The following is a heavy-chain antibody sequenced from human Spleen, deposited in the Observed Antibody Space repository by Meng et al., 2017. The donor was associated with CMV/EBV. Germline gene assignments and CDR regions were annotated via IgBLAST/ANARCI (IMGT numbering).Heavy chain of an antibody. Sequence: ASVKVSCKASEYTFTDYYMHWARLAPGQGLEWVGRINPNGGGTKYAQMFQGRVTLTWDTSISTGYMEVSGLRSGDTAVYYCARGELIDYYYNGLDVWGQGTTVTVSS. D-gene: IGHD1-26*01. V-gene: IGHV1-2*02. J-gene: IGHJ6*02. CDR1: EYTFTDYY. CDR3: ARGELIDYYYNGLDV. CDR2: INPNGGGT.